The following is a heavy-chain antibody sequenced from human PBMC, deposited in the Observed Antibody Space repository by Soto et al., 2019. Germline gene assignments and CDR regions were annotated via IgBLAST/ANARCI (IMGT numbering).Heavy chain of an antibody. V-gene: IGHV4-39*01. CDR1: GGSISSRGYY. Sequence: QLQLQESGPGLVKPSETLSLTCTVSGGSISSRGYYGGWIRQPPGKGLAWIGTIYYSVSTYYNPSLKSRVTMSVDTSKSQFSLNLSSVAAADSAVYYCATSNWFDPWGQGTLVTVSS. CDR2: IYYSVST. CDR3: ATSNWFDP. J-gene: IGHJ5*02.